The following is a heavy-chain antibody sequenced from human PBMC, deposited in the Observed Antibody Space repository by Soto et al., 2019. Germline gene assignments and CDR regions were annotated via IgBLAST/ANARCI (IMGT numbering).Heavy chain of an antibody. Sequence: EVQLVESGGGLVKPGGSLRLSCAASGFTFGTYTMNWVRQAPGKGLEWVSSIGTTSSYIYYADSVRGRFNISRDNARDSLYLQMSSLRAEDTAVYYCARVMCGDCSTYYYYSMDVWGQGTTVTVSS. D-gene: IGHD2-21*02. J-gene: IGHJ6*02. CDR2: IGTTSSYI. CDR3: ARVMCGDCSTYYYYSMDV. CDR1: GFTFGTYT. V-gene: IGHV3-21*01.